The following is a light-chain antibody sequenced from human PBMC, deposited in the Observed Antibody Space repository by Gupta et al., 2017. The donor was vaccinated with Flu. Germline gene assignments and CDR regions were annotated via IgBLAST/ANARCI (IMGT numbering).Light chain of an antibody. Sequence: ALQMTQSPSSLSASVGDRVTITCRASQGIRNDLGWYQQKPGKAPKLLIYAASSLQSGVPSRFSGSGSGTDFTLTISSLQPEDFATYYCRQDYNYPLTFDGGTKVEIK. V-gene: IGKV1-6*01. J-gene: IGKJ4*01. CDR1: QGIRND. CDR3: RQDYNYPLT. CDR2: AAS.